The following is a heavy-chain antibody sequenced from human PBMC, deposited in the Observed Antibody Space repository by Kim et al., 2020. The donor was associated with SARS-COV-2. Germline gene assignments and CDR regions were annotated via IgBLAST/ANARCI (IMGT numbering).Heavy chain of an antibody. CDR3: MTGEYFFDY. CDR2: IYPGDSAT. V-gene: IGHV5-51*01. J-gene: IGHJ4*02. CDR1: GYSFTNYW. D-gene: IGHD3-10*01. Sequence: GESLKISCQSSGYSFTNYWIGWVRQMPGKGLEWMGIIYPGDSATVYSPSFQGQVTISADKSISTAYLQWSSLKVSDTAVYYCMTGEYFFDYWGQGTLVTVSS.